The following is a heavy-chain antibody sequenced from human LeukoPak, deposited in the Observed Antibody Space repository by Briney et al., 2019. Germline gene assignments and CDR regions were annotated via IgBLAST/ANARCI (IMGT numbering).Heavy chain of an antibody. V-gene: IGHV3-21*06. CDR1: GFTLSSYN. CDR2: ISSSSTNI. CDR3: AKSMVRGVIIADY. Sequence: GGSLRLSCADSGFTLSSYNMNWVRQAPGKGLEWVSFISSSSTNIYYADSVKGRFTISRDNAKNSVYLQMNSLRAEDTAVYYCAKSMVRGVIIADYWGQGTLVTVSS. D-gene: IGHD3-10*01. J-gene: IGHJ4*02.